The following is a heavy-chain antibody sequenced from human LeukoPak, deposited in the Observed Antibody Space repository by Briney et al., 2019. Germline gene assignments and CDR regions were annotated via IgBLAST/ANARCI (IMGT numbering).Heavy chain of an antibody. CDR2: ISDSGGST. V-gene: IGHV3-23*01. Sequence: GGSLRLSCAVSGITLSNYGMSWVRQAPGKGLEWVAGISDSGGSTNYADSVKGRFTISRDNSKNTLYLQMNSLRVEDTSFYYCARGGSGWYPHVGGFDYWGQGTLVTVSS. J-gene: IGHJ4*02. CDR1: GITLSNYG. D-gene: IGHD6-19*01. CDR3: ARGGSGWYPHVGGFDY.